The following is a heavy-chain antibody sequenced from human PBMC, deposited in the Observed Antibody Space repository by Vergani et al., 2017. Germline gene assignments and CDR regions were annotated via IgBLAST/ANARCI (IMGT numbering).Heavy chain of an antibody. CDR3: SRDPVEWILSHYYMDV. CDR1: GFTFNIYA. CDR2: ITYNGGRT. J-gene: IGHJ6*03. D-gene: IGHD3-3*01. V-gene: IGHV3-23*01. Sequence: EVRLLESGGGLVQPGGSLRLSCAASGFTFNIYAMSWVRQAPGKGLEWVSTITYNGGRTYYADSVTGRFTISRDNSKNTLFLQLNSLRAEDSAVYYCSRDPVEWILSHYYMDVWGKGTTVTVSS.